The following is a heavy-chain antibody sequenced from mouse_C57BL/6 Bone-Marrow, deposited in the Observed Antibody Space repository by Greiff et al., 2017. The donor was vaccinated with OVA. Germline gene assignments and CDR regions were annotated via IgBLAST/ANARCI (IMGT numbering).Heavy chain of an antibody. CDR1: GFTFSSYA. V-gene: IGHV5-4*03. D-gene: IGHD2-1*01. CDR2: ISPGGSYT. J-gene: IGHJ3*01. CDR3: ARGYGNSSWFGY. Sequence: EVKLVESGGGLVKPGGSLKLSCEASGFTFSSYAMSWVRQTPEKRLEWVAPISPGGSYTYYPDNVKGRFTMSSDNAKNNLYLQMSHLKSEDTAIYYWARGYGNSSWFGYWGRGTVVTVTA.